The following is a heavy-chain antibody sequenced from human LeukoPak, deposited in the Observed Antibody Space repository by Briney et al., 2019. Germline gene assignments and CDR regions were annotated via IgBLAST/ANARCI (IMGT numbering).Heavy chain of an antibody. D-gene: IGHD2-2*01. V-gene: IGHV4-59*12. Sequence: SETLSLTCTVSGGSISSYYWSWIRQPPGKGLEWIGYINYSGSTKYNPSLKSRVTISVDTSKNQFSLKLSSVTAADTAVYYCARGGYCSTTICYGSYYYYGMDVWGQGTTVTVSS. CDR1: GGSISSYY. CDR2: INYSGST. CDR3: ARGGYCSTTICYGSYYYYGMDV. J-gene: IGHJ6*02.